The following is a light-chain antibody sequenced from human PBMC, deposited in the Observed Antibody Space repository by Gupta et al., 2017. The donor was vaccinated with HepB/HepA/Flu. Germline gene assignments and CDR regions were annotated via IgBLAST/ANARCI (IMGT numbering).Light chain of an antibody. J-gene: IGKJ1*01. Sequence: DIQMTQSPSSLSASVGDRVTITCRASQNISRYLDWYQHKPGKAPNLLIYAASSLQSGVPSRFSGSGSGTDFTLIISRLQPEDFATYFCQQCDSNPRTFGQGTRVEIK. CDR2: AAS. V-gene: IGKV1-39*01. CDR1: QNISRY. CDR3: QQCDSNPRT.